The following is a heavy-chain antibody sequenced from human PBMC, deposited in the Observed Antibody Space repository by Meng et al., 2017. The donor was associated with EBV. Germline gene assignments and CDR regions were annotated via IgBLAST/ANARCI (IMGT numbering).Heavy chain of an antibody. CDR2: IIPIFGTA. D-gene: IGHD6-6*01. CDR3: ARDPSSSSPYFDY. CDR1: GGTLSSYA. V-gene: IGHV1-69*01. Sequence: QVQLVPSGAEVKKPGSSVKVSCKASGGTLSSYAISWVRQAPGQGLEWMGGIIPIFGTANYAQKFQGRVTITADESTSTAYMELSSLRSEDTAVYYCARDPSSSSPYFDYWGQGTLVTASS. J-gene: IGHJ4*02.